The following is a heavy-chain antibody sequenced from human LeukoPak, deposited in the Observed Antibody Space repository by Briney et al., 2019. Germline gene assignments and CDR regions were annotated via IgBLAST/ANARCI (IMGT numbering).Heavy chain of an antibody. CDR2: IDYTGSA. V-gene: IGHV4-59*12. CDR1: ADSISSYS. CDR3: ARGRGITFGGVSRWFDP. D-gene: IGHD3-16*01. J-gene: IGHJ5*02. Sequence: SETLSLTCTVSADSISSYSWNWFRQPPGKGLGWIGYIDYTGSANYNPSLKSRVTISVDTSKNQFSLKLSSVTAADTAVYYCARGRGITFGGVSRWFDPWGQGTLVTVSS.